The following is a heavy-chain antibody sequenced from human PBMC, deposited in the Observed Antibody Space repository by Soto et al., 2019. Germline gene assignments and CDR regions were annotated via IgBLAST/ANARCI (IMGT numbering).Heavy chain of an antibody. D-gene: IGHD4-4*01. Sequence: SQTLSLTCAISGDSVSSNSAAWNWIRQSPSRGLEWLGRTYYRSKWYNDYAVSVKSRITINPDTSKNQFSLQLNSVTPEDTAVYYCARGHLSLTTPGPLYNWLDPWGQGTLITVSS. CDR2: TYYRSKWYN. J-gene: IGHJ5*02. CDR1: GDSVSSNSAA. CDR3: ARGHLSLTTPGPLYNWLDP. V-gene: IGHV6-1*01.